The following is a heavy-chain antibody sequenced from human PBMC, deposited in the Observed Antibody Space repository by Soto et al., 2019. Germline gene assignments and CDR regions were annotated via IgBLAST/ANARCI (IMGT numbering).Heavy chain of an antibody. D-gene: IGHD2-15*01. Sequence: SETLSLTCAVSGGPFSAYYWTWIRQPPGRGLEWIGEIDHSGSTNYNPSLEGRVTMSIDTAKNRFSLNVTSVTAADTAVYYCVRGLRYSGMDVWGQGTTVTVSS. J-gene: IGHJ6*02. CDR3: VRGLRYSGMDV. CDR1: GGPFSAYY. CDR2: IDHSGST. V-gene: IGHV4-34*01.